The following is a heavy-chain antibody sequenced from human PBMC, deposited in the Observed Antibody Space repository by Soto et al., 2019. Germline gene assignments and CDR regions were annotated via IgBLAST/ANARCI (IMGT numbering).Heavy chain of an antibody. CDR2: IIPILGIA. Sequence: SVKVSCKASGGTFSSYTISWVRQAPGQGLEWMGRIIPILGIANYAQKFQGRVTITADKSTSTAYMELSSLRSEDTAVYYCARGGYYDILTGINYFDYWGQGTLVTVSS. CDR1: GGTFSSYT. D-gene: IGHD3-9*01. J-gene: IGHJ4*02. V-gene: IGHV1-69*02. CDR3: ARGGYYDILTGINYFDY.